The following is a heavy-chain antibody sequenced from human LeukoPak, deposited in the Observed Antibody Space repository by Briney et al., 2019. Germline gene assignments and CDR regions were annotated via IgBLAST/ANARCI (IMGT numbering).Heavy chain of an antibody. Sequence: GGSLRLSCAASGFTFSGSAMHWVRQATGKGLEWVGRIRNKLNSYATAYAASVKGRFTISRDDSKNTAYLQMNSLKTEDTAVYYCTRTAMVTGFDSWGQGTLVTVSS. J-gene: IGHJ4*02. D-gene: IGHD5-18*01. CDR3: TRTAMVTGFDS. V-gene: IGHV3-73*01. CDR1: GFTFSGSA. CDR2: IRNKLNSYAT.